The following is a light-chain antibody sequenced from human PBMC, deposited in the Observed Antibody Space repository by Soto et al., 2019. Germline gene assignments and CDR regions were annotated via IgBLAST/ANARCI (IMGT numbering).Light chain of an antibody. CDR2: DTS. Sequence: EIVLTQSPGTLSLSPWDRATLSCRASQSVSSSYLAWYQQKPGQAPRLLIYDTSNRATGIPARFSASGSGTDFTLTISRLEPEDFAVYYCQQYASSPLTFGQGTKVDIK. CDR3: QQYASSPLT. CDR1: QSVSSSY. J-gene: IGKJ1*01. V-gene: IGKV3-20*01.